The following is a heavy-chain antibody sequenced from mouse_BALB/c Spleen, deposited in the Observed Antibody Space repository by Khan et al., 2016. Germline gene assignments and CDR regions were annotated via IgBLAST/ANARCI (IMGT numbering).Heavy chain of an antibody. Sequence: EVQLVESGPGLVKPSQSLSLTCTVTGYSITSDYAWNWIRQFPGNKLGWMGYISYSGSTSYNPSLKSRISITRDTSNNQFFLQLNSVTSEDTATYYCARSDYGSKDAMDYWGQGTSVTVSS. CDR1: GYSITSDYA. CDR2: ISYSGST. CDR3: ARSDYGSKDAMDY. V-gene: IGHV3-2*02. J-gene: IGHJ4*01. D-gene: IGHD1-1*01.